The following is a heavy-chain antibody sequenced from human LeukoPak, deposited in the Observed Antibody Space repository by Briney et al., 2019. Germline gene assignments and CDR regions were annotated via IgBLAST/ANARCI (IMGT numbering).Heavy chain of an antibody. J-gene: IGHJ6*03. CDR3: ARGSPYHYDFWSGYPYYYYYYMDV. V-gene: IGHV1-18*01. Sequence: ASVKVSCKASGYTFTSYGISWVRQAPGQGLEWMGWISAYNGNTNYAQKLQGRVTMTRNTSISTAYMELSSLRSEDTAVYYCARGSPYHYDFWSGYPYYYYYYMDVWGKGTTVTVSS. D-gene: IGHD3-3*01. CDR1: GYTFTSYG. CDR2: ISAYNGNT.